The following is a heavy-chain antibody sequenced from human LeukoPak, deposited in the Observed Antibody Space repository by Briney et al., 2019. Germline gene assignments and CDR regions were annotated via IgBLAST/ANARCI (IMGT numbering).Heavy chain of an antibody. D-gene: IGHD3-22*01. V-gene: IGHV3-23*01. J-gene: IGHJ4*02. CDR3: ARDIYYYDSSGYYFPGGSDY. CDR2: VSSSGSYT. Sequence: GGSLRLSCAASGFTLSTYAMSWVRQAPGKGLEWVSTVSSSGSYTFYADSVTGRFTISRDNSKNTLYLELNSLRAEDTAVYYCARDIYYYDSSGYYFPGGSDYWGQGTLVTVSS. CDR1: GFTLSTYA.